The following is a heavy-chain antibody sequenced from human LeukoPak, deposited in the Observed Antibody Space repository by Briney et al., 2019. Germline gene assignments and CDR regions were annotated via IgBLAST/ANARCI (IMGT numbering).Heavy chain of an antibody. CDR2: IAGGDEST. J-gene: IGHJ4*02. D-gene: IGHD1-1*01. CDR1: GFIFNTNG. Sequence: GGSLRLSCAISGFIFNTNGMNWVRQSPGKGLEWVATIAGGDESTYYADSVKGRFAISRDNSKNTVFLHMNSLRVEDTAVYYCARGVYWSLDYWGQGTPVTVSS. V-gene: IGHV3-23*01. CDR3: ARGVYWSLDY.